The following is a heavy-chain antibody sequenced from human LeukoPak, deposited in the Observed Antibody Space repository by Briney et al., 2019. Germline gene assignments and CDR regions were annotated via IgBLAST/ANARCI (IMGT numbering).Heavy chain of an antibody. CDR1: GSSVSSGSYY. D-gene: IGHD4-17*01. CDR3: ARGSGDDAFDI. J-gene: IGHJ3*02. Sequence: PSETLSLTCTVSGSSVSSGSYYWSWIRQPPGKGLEWIGYFYYRGSTKYNPSLKSRVAISVDTSKNQFSLKLSSVTAADTAVYYCARGSGDDAFDIWGQGTMVTVSS. V-gene: IGHV4-61*01. CDR2: FYYRGST.